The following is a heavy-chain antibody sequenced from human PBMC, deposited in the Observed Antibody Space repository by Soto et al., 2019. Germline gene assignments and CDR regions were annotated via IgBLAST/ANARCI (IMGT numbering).Heavy chain of an antibody. Sequence: QVQLQQWGAGLLKPSETLSLTCAVYGGSFSGYYWSWIRQPPGKGLEWIGEINHSGSTNYNPSLKSRVTISVDTSKNQFSLKLSSVTAADTAVYYCARRATRPVKTPFDYWGQGTLVTVSS. CDR2: INHSGST. D-gene: IGHD6-6*01. CDR3: ARRATRPVKTPFDY. CDR1: GGSFSGYY. J-gene: IGHJ4*02. V-gene: IGHV4-34*01.